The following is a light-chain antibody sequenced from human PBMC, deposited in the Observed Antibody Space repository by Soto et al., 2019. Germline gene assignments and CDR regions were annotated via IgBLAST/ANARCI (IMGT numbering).Light chain of an antibody. CDR1: SGSIASNY. Sequence: FMLTQPHSVSESPGKTVTISCTRSSGSIASNYVQWYQQRPGSAPTTVIYEDNQRPSGVPDRFSGSIDSSSNSASLTISGLKTEDEADYYWQSYDSSNHAVFGGGTQLTVL. V-gene: IGLV6-57*04. J-gene: IGLJ7*01. CDR3: QSYDSSNHAV. CDR2: EDN.